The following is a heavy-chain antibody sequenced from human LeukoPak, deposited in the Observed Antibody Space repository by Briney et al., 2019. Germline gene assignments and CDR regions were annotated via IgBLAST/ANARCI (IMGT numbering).Heavy chain of an antibody. CDR2: ISYDGSNK. D-gene: IGHD3-10*01. Sequence: GRSLRLSCAASGLTFSSYGMHWVRQAPGEGLEWVAVISYDGSNKYYADSVKGRFTISRDNSKNTLYLQMNSLRAEDTAVYYCAKGTYYYGSTESTGSWYFDLWGRGTLVTVSS. CDR3: AKGTYYYGSTESTGSWYFDL. J-gene: IGHJ2*01. V-gene: IGHV3-30*18. CDR1: GLTFSSYG.